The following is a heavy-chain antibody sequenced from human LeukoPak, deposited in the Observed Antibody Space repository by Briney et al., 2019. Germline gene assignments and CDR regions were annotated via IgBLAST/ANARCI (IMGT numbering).Heavy chain of an antibody. CDR1: AFAFSSYA. CDR2: ISGSGGST. J-gene: IGHJ3*02. V-gene: IGHV3-23*01. CDR3: ANRGHGDSTGAFDI. D-gene: IGHD4-17*01. Sequence: PRGSLRLSCAASAFAFSSYAMSCVRQAPGKGLEWVSAISGSGGSTYYADSVKGRFTISRDNSKNTLYLQMNSLRAQDTAVYYCANRGHGDSTGAFDIWGQGTMVTVSS.